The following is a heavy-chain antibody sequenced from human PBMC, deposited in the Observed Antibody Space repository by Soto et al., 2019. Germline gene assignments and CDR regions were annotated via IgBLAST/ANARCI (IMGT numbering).Heavy chain of an antibody. Sequence: EVQLVESGGGLIQPGGSLRLSCEASGFSVSSYYMSWVRQAPGKGLEWVSVIYTGGSTYYADSVKGRFTISRDTSKNTLSLQMNSLRAEDTAVYYCARDHDGRNSFWGQGTLVPVSS. D-gene: IGHD6-6*01. J-gene: IGHJ4*02. CDR1: GFSVSSYY. CDR2: IYTGGST. CDR3: ARDHDGRNSF. V-gene: IGHV3-53*01.